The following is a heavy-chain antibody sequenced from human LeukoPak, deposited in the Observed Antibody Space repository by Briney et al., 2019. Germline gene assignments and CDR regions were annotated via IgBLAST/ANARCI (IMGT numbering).Heavy chain of an antibody. Sequence: GGSLRLSCEASGFAFSSLWMHWVRQAPGKGLVWVSYINSDGSSTNYADSVKGRFTISRDNAKNMLYLQMNSLRAGDTAVYYCARGRDYYFDYWGQGTLVTVSS. CDR1: GFAFSSLW. J-gene: IGHJ4*02. D-gene: IGHD3/OR15-3a*01. V-gene: IGHV3-74*01. CDR2: INSDGSST. CDR3: ARGRDYYFDY.